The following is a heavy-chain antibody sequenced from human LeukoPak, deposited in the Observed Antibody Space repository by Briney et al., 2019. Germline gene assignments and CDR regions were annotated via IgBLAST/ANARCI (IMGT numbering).Heavy chain of an antibody. Sequence: GGSLRLSCAVSGFTVSTNYMSWVRQAPGKGLEWVSIIHRDGSTYYADSVKGRFTTSRDNSKNTLFIQMNSLRAEDTGVYYCARDGEHVLAHDYWGQGTLVTVSS. CDR3: ARDGEHVLAHDY. D-gene: IGHD3-10*01. J-gene: IGHJ4*02. CDR1: GFTVSTNY. V-gene: IGHV3-66*01. CDR2: IHRDGST.